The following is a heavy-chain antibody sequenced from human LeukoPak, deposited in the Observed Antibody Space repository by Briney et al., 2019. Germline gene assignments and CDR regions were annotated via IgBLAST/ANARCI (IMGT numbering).Heavy chain of an antibody. CDR2: ISYDGSNK. CDR1: GFTFSSFG. Sequence: QPGGSLRLSCAASGFTFSSFGMHGVRQAPGEGREWVAVISYDGSNKYYADSVKGRFTISRDNSKNTLYLQMNSLRAEDTAVYYCAKDLALTLYVPDFDYWGQGTLVTVSS. D-gene: IGHD5/OR15-5a*01. CDR3: AKDLALTLYVPDFDY. J-gene: IGHJ4*02. V-gene: IGHV3-30*18.